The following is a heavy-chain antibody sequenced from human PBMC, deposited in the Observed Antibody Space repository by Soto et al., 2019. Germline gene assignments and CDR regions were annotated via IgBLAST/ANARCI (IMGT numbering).Heavy chain of an antibody. Sequence: SETLSLTCTVSGGSISSISNYWGWIRQPPGKGLEWIGSINYSGSTYYNPSLKSRVTISVDTSKNQFSLKLSSVTAADTAVYYCAGHCISSSCYQDYWGQGTLVTVSS. V-gene: IGHV4-39*01. J-gene: IGHJ4*02. CDR2: INYSGST. CDR1: GGSISSISNY. D-gene: IGHD2-2*01. CDR3: AGHCISSSCYQDY.